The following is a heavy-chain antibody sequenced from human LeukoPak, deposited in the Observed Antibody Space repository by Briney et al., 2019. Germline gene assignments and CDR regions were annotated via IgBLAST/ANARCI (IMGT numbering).Heavy chain of an antibody. J-gene: IGHJ4*02. CDR3: TTGGQWLVYYFDY. D-gene: IGHD6-19*01. CDR1: GFTFSSYW. CDR2: IKSRTDGGTT. V-gene: IGHV3-15*01. Sequence: GGSLRLSCAASGFTFSSYWMSWVRQAPGKGLEWVGRIKSRTDGGTTDYAAPVKGRFTISRDDSKNTLYLQMNSLKTEDTAVYYCTTGGQWLVYYFDYWGQGTLVTVSS.